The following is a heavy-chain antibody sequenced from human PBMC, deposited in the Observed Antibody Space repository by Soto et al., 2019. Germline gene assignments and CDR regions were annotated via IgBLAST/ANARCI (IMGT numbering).Heavy chain of an antibody. J-gene: IGHJ4*02. V-gene: IGHV1-18*01. CDR3: ARSYWFNACDY. D-gene: IGHD2-8*02. CDR2: ISGHNGNT. CDR1: GYTFASYG. Sequence: QVQLVQSGAEVKKPGASVKVSCKASGYTFASYGISWVRQAPGQGLEWMGWISGHNGNTNYAQTFQGRVTMTTDTSTSTAYMEVRSLRTDDTAVYYCARSYWFNACDYWGQGSLVTVSS.